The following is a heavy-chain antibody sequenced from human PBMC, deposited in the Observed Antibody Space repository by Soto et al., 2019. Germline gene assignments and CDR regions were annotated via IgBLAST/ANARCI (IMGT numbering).Heavy chain of an antibody. Sequence: QVQLQESGPGLVKPSQTLSLTCSVSGGSIRSGYCYWSWIRQPPGKGLEWIGNIYYSGNTYYTPSLKSRIIISIDTCKNQLSVKVGSVTAADTAVYYCASSSLCGMDVWGQGTTVTVSS. CDR2: IYYSGNT. J-gene: IGHJ6*02. CDR1: GGSIRSGYCY. CDR3: ASSSLCGMDV. D-gene: IGHD2-2*01. V-gene: IGHV4-30-4*01.